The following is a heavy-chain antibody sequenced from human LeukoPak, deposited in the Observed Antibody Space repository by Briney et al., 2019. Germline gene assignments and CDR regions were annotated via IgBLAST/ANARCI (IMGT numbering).Heavy chain of an antibody. CDR3: ATSSGDSSAWVDF. D-gene: IGHD3-22*01. V-gene: IGHV1-18*01. CDR1: GSTFSNYG. J-gene: IGHJ4*02. CDR2: IDTNAQNT. Sequence: ASLTVSCKTSGSTFSNYGVTWVRHAPGQRFEWMGWIDTNAQNTKYTQTFQGRITLTTDSSRHTAYMELRSLRSDDTAIYYCATSSGDSSAWVDFWGRGTLVIVSP.